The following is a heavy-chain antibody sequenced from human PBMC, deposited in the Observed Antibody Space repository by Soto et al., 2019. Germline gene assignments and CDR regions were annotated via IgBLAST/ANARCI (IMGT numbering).Heavy chain of an antibody. D-gene: IGHD2-2*01. J-gene: IGHJ5*02. Sequence: ASVKVSCKASGYTFTSYGISWVRQAPGQGXEWMGWISAYNGNTNYAQKLQGRVTMTTDTSTSTAYMELRSLRSDDTAVYYCARGKYCSSTSSYLGCWFDPWGQGTLVTVSS. CDR3: ARGKYCSSTSSYLGCWFDP. V-gene: IGHV1-18*01. CDR2: ISAYNGNT. CDR1: GYTFTSYG.